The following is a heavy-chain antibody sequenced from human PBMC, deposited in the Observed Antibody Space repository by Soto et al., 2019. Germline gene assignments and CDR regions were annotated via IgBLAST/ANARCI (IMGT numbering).Heavy chain of an antibody. D-gene: IGHD2-2*01. CDR1: GGSISTYY. CDR3: ARIPVVVPAAVSGGSDYYYGMDV. CDR2: IYYSGNT. V-gene: IGHV4-59*01. J-gene: IGHJ6*02. Sequence: SETLSLTCTVSGGSISTYYWSWIRQPPGKGLEWIGYIYYSGNTNYNPSLKSRVTISVDTSKNQFSLKLRSVTAADTAVYYCARIPVVVPAAVSGGSDYYYGMDVWGQGTTVTVSS.